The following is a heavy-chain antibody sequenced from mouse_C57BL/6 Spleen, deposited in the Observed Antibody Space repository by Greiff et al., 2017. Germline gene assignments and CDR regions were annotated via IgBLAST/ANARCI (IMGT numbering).Heavy chain of an antibody. V-gene: IGHV1-50*01. D-gene: IGHD2-2*01. CDR2: IDPSDSYT. J-gene: IGHJ4*01. Sequence: VQLQQPGAELVKPGASVKLSCKASGYTFTSYWMQWVKQRPGQGLEWIGEIDPSDSYTNYNQKFKGKATLTVDTSSSTAYMQRSSLTSEDSAVYYCARVVTGGEYAMDYWGQGTSVTVSS. CDR3: ARVVTGGEYAMDY. CDR1: GYTFTSYW.